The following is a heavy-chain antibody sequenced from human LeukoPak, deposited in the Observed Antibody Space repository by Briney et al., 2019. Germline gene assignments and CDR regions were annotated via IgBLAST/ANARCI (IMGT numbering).Heavy chain of an antibody. CDR3: AKDRTRRTYYDFWSGLPSFDY. V-gene: IGHV3-9*01. CDR2: ISWNSGSI. J-gene: IGHJ4*02. Sequence: HPGGSLRLSCAASGFTFDDYAMPWVRQAPGKGLEWVSGISWNSGSIGYADSVKGRFTISRDNAKNSLYLQMNSLRAEDTALYYCAKDRTRRTYYDFWSGLPSFDYWGQGALVTVSS. CDR1: GFTFDDYA. D-gene: IGHD3-3*01.